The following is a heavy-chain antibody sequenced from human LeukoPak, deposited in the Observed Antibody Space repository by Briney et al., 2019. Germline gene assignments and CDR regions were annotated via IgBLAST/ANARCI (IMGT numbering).Heavy chain of an antibody. CDR3: ARDSSSSQTVCDY. D-gene: IGHD6-6*01. CDR2: ISSSGSTI. J-gene: IGHJ4*02. V-gene: IGHV3-11*01. CDR1: GFTFSDYY. Sequence: PGGSLRLSCAASGFTFSDYYMSWIRQAPGKGLEWVSYISSSGSTIYYADSVKGRFTISRDNAKNSLYLQMNSLRAEDTAVYYCARDSSSSQTVCDYWGQGTLVTVSS.